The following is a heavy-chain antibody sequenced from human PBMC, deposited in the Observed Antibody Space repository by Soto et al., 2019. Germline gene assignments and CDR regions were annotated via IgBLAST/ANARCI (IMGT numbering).Heavy chain of an antibody. CDR3: ARVKDVGTPNWLDP. CDR1: GNTFTIYY. J-gene: IGHJ5*02. Sequence: ASVKVSCKACGNTFTIYYMHWVRQAPGQGLEWMGIINSSGGSTNYAQKFQGRVTMTRDTSTSTVYMQLSSLRSEDTAVYYCARVKDVGTPNWLDPWGQGTLVTVS. CDR2: INSSGGST. V-gene: IGHV1-46*01. D-gene: IGHD7-27*01.